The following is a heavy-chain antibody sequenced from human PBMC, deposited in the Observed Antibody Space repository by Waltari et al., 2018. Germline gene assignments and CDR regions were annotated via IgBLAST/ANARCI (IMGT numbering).Heavy chain of an antibody. Sequence: QVQLQESGPGLVKPSETLSLSCAVSGFSIDSGYYWGWIRQPLGKGLEYIGSMYHSGTTYYTPALESRVTISVDTSRNQCSLKLSSVTAADTAVYYCARVYGDRYYYYMDVWGNGTTVTVSS. D-gene: IGHD4-17*01. CDR3: ARVYGDRYYYYMDV. V-gene: IGHV4-38-2*01. CDR1: GFSIDSGYY. J-gene: IGHJ6*03. CDR2: MYHSGTT.